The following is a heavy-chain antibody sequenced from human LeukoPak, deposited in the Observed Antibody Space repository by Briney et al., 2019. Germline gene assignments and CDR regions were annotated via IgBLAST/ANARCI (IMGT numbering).Heavy chain of an antibody. D-gene: IGHD3-22*01. V-gene: IGHV1-18*01. Sequence: GASVKVSCKASGYTFTSYGISWVRQAPGHGLEWMGWISAYNGNTNYAQKLQGRVTMTTDTSTSTAYMELRSLRSDDTAVYYCARVERITMIVVVIDAFDIWGQGTMVTVSS. CDR1: GYTFTSYG. CDR3: ARVERITMIVVVIDAFDI. CDR2: ISAYNGNT. J-gene: IGHJ3*02.